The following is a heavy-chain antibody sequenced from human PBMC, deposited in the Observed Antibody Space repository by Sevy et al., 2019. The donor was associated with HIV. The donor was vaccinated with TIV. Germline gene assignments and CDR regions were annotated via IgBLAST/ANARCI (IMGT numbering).Heavy chain of an antibody. V-gene: IGHV3-21*01. CDR2: ISTESTYI. J-gene: IGHJ6*02. D-gene: IGHD2-8*01. CDR1: GFTFRSYS. CDR3: ARINCTNGVCFQGYYYYAMDV. Sequence: GGSLRLSCAASGFTFRSYSMNWVRQAPGKGLEWISSISTESTYIYYADSLKDRFTISRDNAKNSLFLQMNSLRAEDTAVYYCARINCTNGVCFQGYYYYAMDVWGQGTTVTVSS.